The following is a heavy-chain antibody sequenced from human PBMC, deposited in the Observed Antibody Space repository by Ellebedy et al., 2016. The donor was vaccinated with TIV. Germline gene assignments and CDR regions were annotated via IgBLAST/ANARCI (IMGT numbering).Heavy chain of an antibody. CDR1: GFTFSSYA. Sequence: GESLKISCAATGFTFSSYAMSWVRQAPGNGLEWVSAIHGSGGSTYYADSVKGRFTISRDNSKNTLYLQMNSLRAEDTAVYHCAKDRGLNYYGSGSTYAMDVWGQGTTVTVSS. V-gene: IGHV3-23*01. J-gene: IGHJ6*02. D-gene: IGHD3-10*01. CDR3: AKDRGLNYYGSGSTYAMDV. CDR2: IHGSGGST.